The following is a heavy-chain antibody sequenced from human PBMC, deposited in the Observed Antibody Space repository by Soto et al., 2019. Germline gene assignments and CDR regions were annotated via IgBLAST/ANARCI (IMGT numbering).Heavy chain of an antibody. CDR2: IIPFHGVT. V-gene: IGHV1-69*08. D-gene: IGHD3-9*01. J-gene: IGHJ4*02. CDR1: GGTFSPYT. Sequence: QVQLVQSGAEVKKPGSSVKVSCKASGGTFSPYTINWVRQAPGQGLEWMGRIIPFHGVTNYAQKFQARVTITADKSPSTAYMELSGQRFEATAMYYCTKDWEITVSTWSFRGLWGRGTLVTVSS. CDR3: TKDWEITVSTWSFRGL.